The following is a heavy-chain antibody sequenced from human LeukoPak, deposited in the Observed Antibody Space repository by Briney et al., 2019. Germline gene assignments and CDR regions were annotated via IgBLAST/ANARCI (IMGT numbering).Heavy chain of an antibody. CDR3: ARDLSGVTGYTYGRGIDY. D-gene: IGHD5-18*01. V-gene: IGHV3-30*02. Sequence: PGGSLRLSCEASGFTFSSYDMHWVRQAPGKGLEWVAFIQYDASNKYYADSVKGRFTISRDSSKNTLYLQMNSLRAEDTAVYYCARDLSGVTGYTYGRGIDYWGQGTLVTVSS. CDR1: GFTFSSYD. CDR2: IQYDASNK. J-gene: IGHJ4*02.